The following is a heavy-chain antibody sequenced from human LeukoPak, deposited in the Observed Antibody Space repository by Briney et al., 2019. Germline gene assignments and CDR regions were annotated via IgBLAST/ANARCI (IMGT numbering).Heavy chain of an antibody. CDR1: GGSISSGSYY. J-gene: IGHJ5*02. CDR3: ARKAGALRWCGELFNNWFDP. Sequence: SETLSLTCTVSGGSISSGSYYWSWIRQPAGKGLEWIGRIYTSGSTNYNPSLKSRVTISVDTSKNQFSLKLSSVTAADTAVYYCARKAGALRWCGELFNNWFDPWGQGTLVTVSS. D-gene: IGHD3-10*01. CDR2: IYTSGST. V-gene: IGHV4-61*02.